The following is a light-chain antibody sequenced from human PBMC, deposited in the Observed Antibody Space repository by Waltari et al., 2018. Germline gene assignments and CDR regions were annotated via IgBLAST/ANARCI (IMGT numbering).Light chain of an antibody. J-gene: IGLJ3*02. CDR3: SSCDDSLSGRV. CDR1: NSNIGSNY. Sequence: QSGLPQPPSASGTPGQRITISCSGSNSNIGSNYVHWYQQLPGAAPTHLIYRDNQQRSGVPDRFSGSKSGTSASLAITVRRSEDEAYYYFSSCDDSLSGRVFGGGTRVTVL. CDR2: RDN. V-gene: IGLV1-47*01.